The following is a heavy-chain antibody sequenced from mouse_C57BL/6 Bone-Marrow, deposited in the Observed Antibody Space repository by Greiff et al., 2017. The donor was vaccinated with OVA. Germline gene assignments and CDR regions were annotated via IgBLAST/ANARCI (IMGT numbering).Heavy chain of an antibody. D-gene: IGHD4-1*02. CDR2: IYPSDSET. V-gene: IGHV1-61*01. CDR3: ARLQLGCAMDY. CDR1: GYTFTSYW. Sequence: QVQLKQPGAELVRPGSSVKLSCKASGYTFTSYWMDWVKQRPGQGLEWIGNIYPSDSETHYNQKFKDKATLTVDKSSSTAYMQLSSLTSEDSAVYYCARLQLGCAMDYWGQGTSVTVSS. J-gene: IGHJ4*01.